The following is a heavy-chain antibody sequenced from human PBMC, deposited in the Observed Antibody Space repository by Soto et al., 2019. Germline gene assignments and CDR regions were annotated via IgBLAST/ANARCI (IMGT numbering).Heavy chain of an antibody. CDR2: IYYSGST. V-gene: IGHV4-59*01. J-gene: IGHJ6*02. D-gene: IGHD3-22*01. CDR1: GGSISSYY. CDR3: ARELYYYDSSGYYNGIYYYYYGMDV. Sequence: SETLSLTCTVSGGSISSYYWSWIRQPPGKGLEWIGYIYYSGSTNYNPSLKSRVTISVDTSKNQFSLKLSSVTAADTAVYYCARELYYYDSSGYYNGIYYYYYGMDVWGQGTTVTVSS.